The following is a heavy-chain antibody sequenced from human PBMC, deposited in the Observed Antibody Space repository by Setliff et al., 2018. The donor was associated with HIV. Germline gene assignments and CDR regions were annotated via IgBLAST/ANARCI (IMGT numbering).Heavy chain of an antibody. CDR1: GYTFTSYA. D-gene: IGHD6-19*01. J-gene: IGHJ3*02. CDR2: INADNGNT. CDR3: AREGQWLDMGDAFDI. V-gene: IGHV1-3*01. Sequence: ASVKVSCKASGYTFTSYAMHWVRQAPGQSLEWMGWINADNGNTKYSQKFQGRVTITRDTSASTAYVEMSSLRSEDTTLYYCAREGQWLDMGDAFDIWGQGTMVTVSS.